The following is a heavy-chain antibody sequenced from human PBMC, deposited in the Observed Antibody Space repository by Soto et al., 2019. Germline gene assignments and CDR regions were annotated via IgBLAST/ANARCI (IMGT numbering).Heavy chain of an antibody. CDR1: GGSFSGYY. Sequence: SETLSHTCAVYGGSFSGYYWSRIRQPPGKGLEWIGEINHSGSTNYNPSLKSRVTISVDTSKNQFSLKLSSVTAADTAVYYCARSRGLRSDYVWGSYRYGPFDYWGQGTLVTVSS. CDR3: ARSRGLRSDYVWGSYRYGPFDY. V-gene: IGHV4-34*01. J-gene: IGHJ4*02. D-gene: IGHD3-16*02. CDR2: INHSGST.